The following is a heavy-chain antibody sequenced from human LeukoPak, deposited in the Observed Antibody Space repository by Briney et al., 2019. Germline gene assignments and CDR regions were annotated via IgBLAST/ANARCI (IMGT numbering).Heavy chain of an antibody. Sequence: QPGRSLRLSCAASGFTFSSYGMHWVRQAPGKGLEWVSLISGDGGSTYYADSVKGRFTISRDNSKNSLYLQMNSLRTEDTALYYCAKAQYPYAHDAFDIWGQGTMVTVSS. CDR3: AKAQYPYAHDAFDI. J-gene: IGHJ3*02. D-gene: IGHD4-11*01. V-gene: IGHV3-43*02. CDR1: GFTFSSYG. CDR2: ISGDGGST.